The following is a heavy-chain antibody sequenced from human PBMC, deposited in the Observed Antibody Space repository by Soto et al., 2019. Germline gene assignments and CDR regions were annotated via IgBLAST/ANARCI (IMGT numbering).Heavy chain of an antibody. CDR1: GFTFSNYW. J-gene: IGHJ6*02. Sequence: PGGSLRLSCAASGFTFSNYWMHWVRQAPGKGLVWVSHINSDGSSTSYADSVKGRFTISRDNAKNTLYLQMNSLRAEDTAVFYCARDFWRNGVCLDVWGQGTTVTVSS. V-gene: IGHV3-74*01. CDR3: ARDFWRNGVCLDV. D-gene: IGHD2-8*01. CDR2: INSDGSST.